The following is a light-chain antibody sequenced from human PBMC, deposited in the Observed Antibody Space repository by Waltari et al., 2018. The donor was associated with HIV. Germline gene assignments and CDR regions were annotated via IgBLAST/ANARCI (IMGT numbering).Light chain of an antibody. CDR3: NSRDSSGDLYV. CDR1: SLRTYS. CDR2: GKN. J-gene: IGLJ1*01. Sequence: SSALTQDPAVSVALGQTVRLTCQGDSLRTYSPSWYQQKPGQAPVLVFFGKNNRPSGIPDRFSGSTSGNTASLTITGAQAEDEADYYCNSRDSSGDLYVFGTATKVTVL. V-gene: IGLV3-19*01.